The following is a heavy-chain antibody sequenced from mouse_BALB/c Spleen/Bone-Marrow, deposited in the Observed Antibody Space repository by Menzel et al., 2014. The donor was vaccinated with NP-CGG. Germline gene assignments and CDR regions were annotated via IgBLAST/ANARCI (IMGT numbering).Heavy chain of an antibody. CDR1: GYTFTIYN. D-gene: IGHD3-2*01. V-gene: IGHV1S81*02. Sequence: QVQLQQSGAELVKPGASVKLSCKASGYTFTIYNMFWVKQRPGQGLEWIGEINPSNGGTNFNEKFKSKATLTVDKSSSTAYMQLSSLTSEDSAVYYCTRNGPDSSGYPAWFAYWGQGTLVTVSA. J-gene: IGHJ3*01. CDR3: TRNGPDSSGYPAWFAY. CDR2: INPSNGGT.